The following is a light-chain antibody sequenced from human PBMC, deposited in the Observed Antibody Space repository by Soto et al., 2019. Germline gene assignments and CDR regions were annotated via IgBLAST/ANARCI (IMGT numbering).Light chain of an antibody. V-gene: IGLV2-14*03. J-gene: IGLJ1*01. CDR3: SSATSSSTYL. CDR2: SVT. CDR1: SSDVGAYNS. Sequence: QSALTQPASVSGSPGQSITISCTGTSSDVGAYNSVSWYQQHPDKAPKLIIFSVTSRTSGLSDRFSSSKSDNTASLTISGLRTEDEADYYCSSATSSSTYLFGTGTKLTVL.